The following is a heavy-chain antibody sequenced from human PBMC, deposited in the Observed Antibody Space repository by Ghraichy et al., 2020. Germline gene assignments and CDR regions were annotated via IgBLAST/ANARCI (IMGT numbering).Heavy chain of an antibody. Sequence: GGSLRLSCAASGFTFSDYYMSWIRQAPGKGLEWVSYISSSGSTIYYADSVKGRFTISRDNAKNSLYLQMNSLRAEDTAVYYCARVGYDFWSGYYYFDYWGQGTLVTVSS. V-gene: IGHV3-11*04. D-gene: IGHD3-3*01. CDR2: ISSSGSTI. CDR3: ARVGYDFWSGYYYFDY. J-gene: IGHJ4*02. CDR1: GFTFSDYY.